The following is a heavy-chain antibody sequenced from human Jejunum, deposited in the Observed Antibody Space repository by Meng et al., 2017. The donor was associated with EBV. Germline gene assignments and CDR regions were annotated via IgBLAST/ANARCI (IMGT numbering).Heavy chain of an antibody. V-gene: IGHV4-4*02. CDR3: VRGGDYCLVY. Sequence: QGAAEGRGPGLGKPSGTRSLTCAVSGDSCDSRNWWIWVRQSPERGLGWIGEIYYSGSTNYNPSLKSRVTILVDRSENHFSLHLSSVTAADTAVYYCVRGGDYCLVYWGQGTLVTVSS. J-gene: IGHJ4*02. CDR1: GDSCDSRNW. D-gene: IGHD2-21*02. CDR2: IYYSGST.